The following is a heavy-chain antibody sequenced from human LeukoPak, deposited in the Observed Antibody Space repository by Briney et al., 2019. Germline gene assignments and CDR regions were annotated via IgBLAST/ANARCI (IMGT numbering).Heavy chain of an antibody. CDR1: GGSISRTGYY. D-gene: IGHD3-10*01. V-gene: IGHV4-39*01. CDR2: IYYSGTT. Sequence: SETLSLTCIVSGGSISRTGYYWVWIRQPPGKGLEWIGSIYYSGTTYYNPSLKSRVTISVDTSKNQFSLKLSSVTAADTAVYYCRLRFGELGIDYWGQGTLVTVSS. J-gene: IGHJ4*02. CDR3: RLRFGELGIDY.